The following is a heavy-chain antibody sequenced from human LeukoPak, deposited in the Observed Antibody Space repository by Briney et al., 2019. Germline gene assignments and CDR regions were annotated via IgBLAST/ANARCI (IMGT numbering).Heavy chain of an antibody. V-gene: IGHV1-2*02. CDR3: ARVMYYYDSSGEGYYYYYMDV. Sequence: ASVTVSCKASGYTFTGYYMHWVRQAPGQGLEWMGWINPNSGGTNYAQKFQGRVTMTRDTSISTAYMELSRLRSDGTAVYYCARVMYYYDSSGEGYYYYYMDVWGKGTTVTVSS. CDR1: GYTFTGYY. D-gene: IGHD3-22*01. J-gene: IGHJ6*03. CDR2: INPNSGGT.